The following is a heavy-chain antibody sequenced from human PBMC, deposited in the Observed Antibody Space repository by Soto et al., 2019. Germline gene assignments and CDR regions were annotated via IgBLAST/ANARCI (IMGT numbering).Heavy chain of an antibody. Sequence: QVQLVESVGGVVQPWRSLRLSCAASGFTFSSYAMHWVRQAPGKGLEWVAVISYDGSNKYYADSVKGGFTISRDNSKNTPYLQMNSLRAEDTAVYYCAREGGGVAVAGNMDYWGQGTLVTVSS. CDR1: GFTFSSYA. J-gene: IGHJ4*02. CDR3: AREGGGVAVAGNMDY. D-gene: IGHD6-19*01. V-gene: IGHV3-30-3*01. CDR2: ISYDGSNK.